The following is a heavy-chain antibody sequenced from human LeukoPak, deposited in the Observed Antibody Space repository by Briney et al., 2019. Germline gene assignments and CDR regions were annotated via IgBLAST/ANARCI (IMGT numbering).Heavy chain of an antibody. V-gene: IGHV3-64D*09. CDR1: GFTFSNHA. D-gene: IGHD3-22*01. CDR3: VRDPAAYYYDSTFDY. Sequence: GGSLRLSCSASGFTFSNHAMHWVRQAPGKGLEFVAAFSSNGGTTYHADSVEGRFALSRDNSKNTLFLQMTFLRIEDTAVYYCVRDPAAYYYDSTFDYWGQGTLVTVSS. J-gene: IGHJ4*02. CDR2: FSSNGGTT.